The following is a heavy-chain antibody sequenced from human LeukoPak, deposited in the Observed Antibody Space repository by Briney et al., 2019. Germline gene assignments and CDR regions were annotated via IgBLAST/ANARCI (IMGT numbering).Heavy chain of an antibody. CDR2: INHSGST. Sequence: SETLSLTCAVYGGSFSGYYWSWIRQPPGKGLEWIGEINHSGSTNYNPSLKSRVTISVDTSKNQFSLKLSSVTAADTAVYYCARGGKWELLSYWGQGTLATVSS. V-gene: IGHV4-34*01. J-gene: IGHJ4*02. D-gene: IGHD1-26*01. CDR3: ARGGKWELLSY. CDR1: GGSFSGYY.